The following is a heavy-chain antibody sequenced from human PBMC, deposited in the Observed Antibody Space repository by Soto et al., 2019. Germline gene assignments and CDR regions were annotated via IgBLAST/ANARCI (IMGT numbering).Heavy chain of an antibody. V-gene: IGHV4-30-4*01. Sequence: PSETLSLTCTVSGGSISSGDYYWSWIRQPPGKGLEWIGYIYYSGSTYYNPSLKSRVTISVDMSKNQFSPKLSSVTAADTAVYYCARGGYDILTGYSVASLDYWGQGTLVTVSS. CDR3: ARGGYDILTGYSVASLDY. CDR2: IYYSGST. J-gene: IGHJ4*02. D-gene: IGHD3-9*01. CDR1: GGSISSGDYY.